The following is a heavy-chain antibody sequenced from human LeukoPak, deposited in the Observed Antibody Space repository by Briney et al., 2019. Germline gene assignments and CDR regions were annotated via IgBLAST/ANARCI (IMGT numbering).Heavy chain of an antibody. Sequence: PGGSLRLSCAASGFTFSSYEMNWVRQAPGKGLEWVSYISSSGSTIYYADSVKGRFTISRDNAKNSLYLQMNSLRAEDTAVYYCARDSLPPRIAVAGRRDYFDYWGQGTLVTVSS. D-gene: IGHD6-19*01. V-gene: IGHV3-48*03. J-gene: IGHJ4*02. CDR3: ARDSLPPRIAVAGRRDYFDY. CDR2: ISSSGSTI. CDR1: GFTFSSYE.